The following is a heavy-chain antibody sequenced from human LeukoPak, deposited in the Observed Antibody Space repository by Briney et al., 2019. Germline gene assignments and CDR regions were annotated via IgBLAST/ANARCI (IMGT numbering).Heavy chain of an antibody. CDR2: VHLNGAT. V-gene: IGHV4-4*02. D-gene: IGHD1-26*01. Sequence: SETLSLTCAVSGGSITTTNWWSWVRQPPGKGLEWIGEVHLNGATNYNPSLESRFSMAIDKSNNHLSLEVTSVTAADTAMYYCTRESGAFSPFGFWGQGTLVTVSS. CDR3: TRESGAFSPFGF. CDR1: GGSITTTNW. J-gene: IGHJ4*02.